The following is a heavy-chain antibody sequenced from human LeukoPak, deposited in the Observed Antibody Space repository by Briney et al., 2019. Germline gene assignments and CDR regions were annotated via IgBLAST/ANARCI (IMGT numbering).Heavy chain of an antibody. CDR1: GYSISSGYY. J-gene: IGHJ5*02. D-gene: IGHD5-18*01. CDR2: IYHSGST. Sequence: PSETLSLTYTVSGYSISSGYYWGWIRQPPGKGLEWIGSIYHSGSTYYNPSLKSRVTISVDTSKNQFSLKLSSVTAADTAVYYCARDSPGYGSYGAWGQGTLVTVSS. V-gene: IGHV4-38-2*02. CDR3: ARDSPGYGSYGA.